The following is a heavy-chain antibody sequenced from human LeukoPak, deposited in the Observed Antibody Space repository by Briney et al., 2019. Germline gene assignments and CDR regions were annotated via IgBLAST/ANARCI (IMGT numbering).Heavy chain of an antibody. CDR1: GYTFTGYY. J-gene: IGHJ6*02. CDR2: INPNSGGT. V-gene: IGHV1-2*02. Sequence: ASVKVSCKASGYTFTGYYMHWVRQAPGQGLEWMGWINPNSGGTNYAQKFQGRVTMTRDTSISTAYMEPSRLRSDDTAVYYCARGGSWNLYYYYGMDVWGQGTTVTVSS. D-gene: IGHD6-13*01. CDR3: ARGGSWNLYYYYGMDV.